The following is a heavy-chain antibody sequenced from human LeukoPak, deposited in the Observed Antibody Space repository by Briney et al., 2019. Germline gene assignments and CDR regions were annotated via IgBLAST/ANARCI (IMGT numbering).Heavy chain of an antibody. V-gene: IGHV3-30*18. CDR1: GFTLSAYA. CDR3: AKEGLGSSWYANYFDY. D-gene: IGHD6-13*01. CDR2: ISYDGSNK. J-gene: IGHJ4*02. Sequence: GRCLRLSCAASGFTLSAYAMHWVRQAPGKGLEWVALISYDGSNKYYADFVKGRFTISRDSSKNTLYLQVNSLRAEDTAVYYCAKEGLGSSWYANYFDYWGQGTLVTVSS.